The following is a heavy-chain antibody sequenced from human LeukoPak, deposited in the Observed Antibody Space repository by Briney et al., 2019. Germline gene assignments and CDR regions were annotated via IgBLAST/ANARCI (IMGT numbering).Heavy chain of an antibody. D-gene: IGHD5-24*01. CDR2: IYYSGST. CDR1: GGSISSYY. J-gene: IGHJ4*02. V-gene: IGHV4-59*01. CDR3: ARAGRRDGYKSYFDY. Sequence: SETLSLTCTVSGGSISSYYWSWIRQPPGKGLEWIGYIYYSGSTNYNPSLKSRVTISVDTSKNQFSLKLSSVTAADTAVYYCARAGRRDGYKSYFDYWGQGTLVTVSS.